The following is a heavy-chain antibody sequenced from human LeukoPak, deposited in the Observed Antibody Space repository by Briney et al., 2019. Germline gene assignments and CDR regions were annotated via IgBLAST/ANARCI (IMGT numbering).Heavy chain of an antibody. Sequence: GGSLRLSCAASGFTFSNFWMTWVRQAPGKGLEWVANIKQDGSDNYSVDSVKGRFTISRDNAKNSLYLQMNSLRAEDTAVYYCARVDRSGYDAGGAFDIWGQGTMVTVSS. J-gene: IGHJ3*02. D-gene: IGHD5-12*01. CDR2: IKQDGSDN. V-gene: IGHV3-7*01. CDR1: GFTFSNFW. CDR3: ARVDRSGYDAGGAFDI.